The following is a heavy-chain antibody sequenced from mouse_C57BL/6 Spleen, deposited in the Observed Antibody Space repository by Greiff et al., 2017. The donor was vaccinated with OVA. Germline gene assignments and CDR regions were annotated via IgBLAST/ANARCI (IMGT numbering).Heavy chain of an antibody. CDR3: SRDYDSSLNY. D-gene: IGHD1-1*01. V-gene: IGHV1-64*01. CDR1: GYTFTSYW. CDR2: IHTNSGSS. J-gene: IGHJ2*01. Sequence: QVQLQQPGAELVKPGASVKLSCKASGYTFTSYWMHWVKQRPGQGLEWIGMIHTNSGSSTYNEKFKRTATLTVDKSSSTVDIQLSSQTSEDSSVDNCSRDYDSSLNYWGQGTTLTVSS.